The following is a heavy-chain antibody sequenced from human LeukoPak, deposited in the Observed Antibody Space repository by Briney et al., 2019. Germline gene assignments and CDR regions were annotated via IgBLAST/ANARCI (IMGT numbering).Heavy chain of an antibody. CDR1: GVTFSSYA. Sequence: GGSLRLSCAASGVTFSSYAMSWVRKAPGKGLEWVSAISGSCGSTYSADSVKGRFNISRDNSKNTLYMQMNSLRAEDTAAYYCAKDHVYSSGWTTDIDYWGQGTLVTVSS. D-gene: IGHD6-19*01. CDR3: AKDHVYSSGWTTDIDY. CDR2: ISGSCGST. V-gene: IGHV3-23*01. J-gene: IGHJ4*02.